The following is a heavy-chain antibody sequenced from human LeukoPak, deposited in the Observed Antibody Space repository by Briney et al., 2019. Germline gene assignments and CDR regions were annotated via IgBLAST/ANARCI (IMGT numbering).Heavy chain of an antibody. CDR3: AKRASGSGTSLYYFDY. D-gene: IGHD3-10*01. CDR2: IRNKANSYII. V-gene: IGHV3-72*01. J-gene: IGHJ4*02. CDR1: GFIFSDHN. Sequence: GGSLRLSCAASGFIFSDHNMDWVRQAPGKGLEWVGRIRNKANSYIIEDAASVRGRFTISRDDSKNSLFLQMNSLRAEDTAVYYCAKRASGSGTSLYYFDYWGQGTLVTVSS.